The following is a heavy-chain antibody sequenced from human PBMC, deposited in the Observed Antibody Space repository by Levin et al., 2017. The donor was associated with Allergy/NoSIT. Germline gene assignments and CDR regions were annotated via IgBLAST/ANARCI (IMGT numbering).Heavy chain of an antibody. D-gene: IGHD2-15*01. J-gene: IGHJ6*02. CDR1: GGTFSSYA. Sequence: ASVKVSCKASGGTFSSYAISWVRQAPGQGLEWMGGIIPIFGTANYAQKFQGRVTITADESTSTAYMELSSLRSEDTAVYYCAREGSEHYYYYGMDVWGQGTTVTVSS. CDR3: AREGSEHYYYYGMDV. CDR2: IIPIFGTA. V-gene: IGHV1-69*13.